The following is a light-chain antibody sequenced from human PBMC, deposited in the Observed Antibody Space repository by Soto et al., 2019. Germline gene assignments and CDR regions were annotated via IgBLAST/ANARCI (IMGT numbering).Light chain of an antibody. CDR1: QTVLASSNNRDY. CDR2: WAS. Sequence: RTQSSEALAVSLGERATINCKSSQTVLASSNNRDYLTWYQQKPGQPPKLLIYWASTREFGVPDRFSGSGSGTDFTLTISCLQAGDVGVYYCPQSYIIPRTFGHVTKVDIK. CDR3: PQSYIIPRT. V-gene: IGKV4-1*01. J-gene: IGKJ1*01.